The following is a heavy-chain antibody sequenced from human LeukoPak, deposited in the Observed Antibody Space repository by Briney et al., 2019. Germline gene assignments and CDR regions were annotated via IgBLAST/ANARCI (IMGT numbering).Heavy chain of an antibody. D-gene: IGHD5-12*01. J-gene: IGHJ4*02. Sequence: SQTLSLTCTVSGGSISSGDYYWSWIRQPPGKGLEWIGYIYYSGSTYCNPSLKSRVTISVDTSKNQFSLKLSSVTAADTAVYYCARGRGWLRPFDYWGQGTLVTVSS. CDR3: ARGRGWLRPFDY. V-gene: IGHV4-30-4*08. CDR1: GGSISSGDYY. CDR2: IYYSGST.